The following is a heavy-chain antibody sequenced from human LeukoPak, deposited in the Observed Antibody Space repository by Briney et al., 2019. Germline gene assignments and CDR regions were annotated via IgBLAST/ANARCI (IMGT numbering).Heavy chain of an antibody. CDR2: IYPGDFDT. Sequence: GESLKISCKGSGYSFTSYWIGWVRQMPGKGLEWMGIIYPGDFDTRYGPSFQGQVTISADKSISTAYLQWSSLKASDTAMYYCARQMSPYYYDSWGQGTLVTVSS. CDR1: GYSFTSYW. V-gene: IGHV5-51*01. CDR3: ARQMSPYYYDS. D-gene: IGHD3-22*01. J-gene: IGHJ4*02.